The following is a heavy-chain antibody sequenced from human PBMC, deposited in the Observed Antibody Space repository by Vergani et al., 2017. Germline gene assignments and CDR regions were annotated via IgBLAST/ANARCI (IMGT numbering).Heavy chain of an antibody. CDR2: IYYSGST. V-gene: IGHV4-61*05. Sequence: QLQLQESGPGLVKPSETLSLTCTVSGGSISSSSYYWGWIRQPPGKGLEWIGYIYYSGSTNYNPSLKSRVTISVDTSKNQFSLKLSSVTAADTAVYYCARRPNSSGYRRDDAFDIWGQGTMVTVSS. J-gene: IGHJ3*02. D-gene: IGHD3-22*01. CDR3: ARRPNSSGYRRDDAFDI. CDR1: GGSISSSSYY.